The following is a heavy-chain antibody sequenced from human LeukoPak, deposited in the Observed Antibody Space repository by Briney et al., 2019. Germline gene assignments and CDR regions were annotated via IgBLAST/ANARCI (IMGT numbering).Heavy chain of an antibody. Sequence: GGSLRLSCAASGFTFSNYAMSWVRQAPGRGLEWVSSISGSGDRTYYADSVKGRFTISRDNSKNTLYLQMDSLRVEDTAVYYCAKAHFYYGMDVWGQGTTVTVSS. CDR3: AKAHFYYGMDV. CDR1: GFTFSNYA. V-gene: IGHV3-23*01. CDR2: ISGSGDRT. J-gene: IGHJ6*02.